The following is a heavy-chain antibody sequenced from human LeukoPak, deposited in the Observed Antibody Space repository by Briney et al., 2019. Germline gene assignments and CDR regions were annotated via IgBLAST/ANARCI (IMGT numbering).Heavy chain of an antibody. D-gene: IGHD3-22*01. CDR2: INHSGST. CDR3: ARLDYYDSSGPDAFDI. J-gene: IGHJ3*02. CDR1: GGSFSGYY. V-gene: IGHV4-34*01. Sequence: KTSETLSLTCAVYGGSFSGYYWSWIRQPPGKGLEWIGEINHSGSTNYNPSLKSRVTISVDTSKNQFSLKLSSVTAADTAVYYCARLDYYDSSGPDAFDIWGQGTMVTVSS.